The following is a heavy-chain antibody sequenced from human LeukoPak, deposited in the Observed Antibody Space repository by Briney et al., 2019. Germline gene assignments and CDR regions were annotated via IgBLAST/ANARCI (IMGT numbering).Heavy chain of an antibody. CDR3: ARDKRYGDTSFDN. V-gene: IGHV3-23*01. J-gene: IGHJ4*02. D-gene: IGHD4-17*01. CDR1: GFTFSSYA. CDR2: ISGSGGST. Sequence: GGSLRLSCAASGFTFSSYAMGWVRQAPGKGLEWVSAISGSGGSTYYADSVKGRFTISRDNSKNTLYLQMNSLRAEDTAVYYCARDKRYGDTSFDNWGQGTLVTVSS.